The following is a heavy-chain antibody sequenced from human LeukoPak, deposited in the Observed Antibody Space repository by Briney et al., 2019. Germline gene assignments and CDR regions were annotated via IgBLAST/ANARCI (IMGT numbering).Heavy chain of an antibody. Sequence: GGSLRLSCAASGFTFSSYWMSWVRQAPGKGLEWVANIKQDGSEKYYVDSVKGRFTISRDNAKNSLYLQMNSLRAEDTAVYYCVSLIWEYYDSSGFLFDYWGQGTLVTVSS. CDR2: IKQDGSEK. V-gene: IGHV3-7*01. CDR1: GFTFSSYW. D-gene: IGHD3-22*01. J-gene: IGHJ4*02. CDR3: VSLIWEYYDSSGFLFDY.